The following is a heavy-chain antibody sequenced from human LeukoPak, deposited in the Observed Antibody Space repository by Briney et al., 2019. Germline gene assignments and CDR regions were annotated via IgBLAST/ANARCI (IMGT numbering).Heavy chain of an antibody. CDR3: AKDKGYYYDSSGYFQH. CDR1: GFTFSSYG. CDR2: IRYDGSNK. J-gene: IGHJ1*01. D-gene: IGHD3-22*01. V-gene: IGHV3-30*02. Sequence: PGGSLRLSCAASGFTFSSYGMHWVRQAPGKGLEWVAFIRYDGSNKYYADSVKGRFTISRDNSKNTLYLQMNSLRAEDTAVYYCAKDKGYYYDSSGYFQHWGQGTLVTVSS.